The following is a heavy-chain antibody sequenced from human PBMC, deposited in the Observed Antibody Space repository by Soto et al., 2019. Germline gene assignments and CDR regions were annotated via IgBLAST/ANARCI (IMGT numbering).Heavy chain of an antibody. CDR2: ISAYNGNT. V-gene: IGHV1-18*01. CDR1: GYTFTSYG. CDR3: ARVNTIGGVMFGRLNYYYCGMEV. D-gene: IGHD3-10*02. J-gene: IGHJ6*02. Sequence: ASVKVSCKASGYTFTSYGISWVRQAPGQGLEWMGWISAYNGNTNYAQKLQGRVTMTTDTSTSTAYMELRSLRSDDTAVYYCARVNTIGGVMFGRLNYYYCGMEVWGQGTTVTGSS.